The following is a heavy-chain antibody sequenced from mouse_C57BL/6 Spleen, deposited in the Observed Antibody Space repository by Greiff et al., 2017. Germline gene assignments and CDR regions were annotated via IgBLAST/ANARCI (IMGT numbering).Heavy chain of an antibody. CDR2: ILPGSGST. V-gene: IGHV1-9*01. J-gene: IGHJ3*01. Sequence: QVQLQQSGAELMKPGASVKLSCKATGYTFTGYWIEWVKQRPGHGLEWIGEILPGSGSTNYNEKFKGKATFTADTSSNAAYVQLGSLTTKNSAIYYCARSAAQARFAYWGQGTLVTVSA. CDR1: GYTFTGYW. CDR3: ARSAAQARFAY. D-gene: IGHD3-2*02.